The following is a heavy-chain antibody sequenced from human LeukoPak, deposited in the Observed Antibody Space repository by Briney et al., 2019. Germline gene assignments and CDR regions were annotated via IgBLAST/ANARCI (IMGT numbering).Heavy chain of an antibody. V-gene: IGHV3-23*01. CDR3: AKGQQWLVRRVYFDY. D-gene: IGHD6-19*01. CDR2: ISGSGGST. J-gene: IGHJ4*02. Sequence: GGSLRLSCAASGFTFSSYNMNWVRQAPGKGLEWVSAISGSGGSTYYADSVKGRFTISRDNSKNTLYLQMNSLRAEDTAVYYCAKGQQWLVRRVYFDYWGQGALVTVSS. CDR1: GFTFSSYN.